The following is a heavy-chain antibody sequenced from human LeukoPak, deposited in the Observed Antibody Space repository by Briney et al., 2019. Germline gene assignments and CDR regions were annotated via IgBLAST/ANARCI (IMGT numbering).Heavy chain of an antibody. Sequence: PGGSLRLSCAASGFTFSSYAMSWVRQAPGKGLEWVSCISGSGGSIYCADSVKGRFTISRDNSKNTLYLQMNSLRAEDTAIYYCAKEAVAAAGPFDHWGQGTLVTVSS. CDR2: ISGSGGSI. J-gene: IGHJ4*02. CDR3: AKEAVAAAGPFDH. V-gene: IGHV3-23*01. D-gene: IGHD6-13*01. CDR1: GFTFSSYA.